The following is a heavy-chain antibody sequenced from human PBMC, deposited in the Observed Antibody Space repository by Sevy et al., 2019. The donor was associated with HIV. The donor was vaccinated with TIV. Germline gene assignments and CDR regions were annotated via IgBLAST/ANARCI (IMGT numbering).Heavy chain of an antibody. CDR3: ARFLILTGYTGGWFDP. CDR1: GGTFSSYA. J-gene: IGHJ5*02. D-gene: IGHD3-9*01. V-gene: IGHV1-69*06. CDR2: IIPIFGTA. Sequence: ASVKVSCKASGGTFSSYAICWVRQAPGQGLEWMGGIIPIFGTANYAQKFQGRVTITADKSTSTAYMELSSLRSEDTAVYYCARFLILTGYTGGWFDPWGQGTLVTVSS.